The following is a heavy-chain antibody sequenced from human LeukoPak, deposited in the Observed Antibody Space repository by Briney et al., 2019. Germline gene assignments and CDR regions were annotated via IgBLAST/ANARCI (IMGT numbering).Heavy chain of an antibody. D-gene: IGHD1-26*01. J-gene: IGHJ6*03. Sequence: ASVKVFCKASGYTFTSYYMHWVRQAPGQGLEWMGIINPSGGSTTYAQKFQGRVTLTRDMSTSTVYMELSSLRSEDTAVYYCARVGIVYYFSYYMDVWGKGTTVTVSS. CDR1: GYTFTSYY. CDR2: INPSGGST. V-gene: IGHV1-46*01. CDR3: ARVGIVYYFSYYMDV.